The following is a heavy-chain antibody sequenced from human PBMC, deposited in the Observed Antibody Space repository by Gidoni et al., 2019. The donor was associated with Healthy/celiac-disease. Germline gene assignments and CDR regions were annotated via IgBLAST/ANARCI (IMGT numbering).Heavy chain of an antibody. V-gene: IGHV4-59*01. CDR2: IYYSGST. J-gene: IGHJ4*02. CDR3: ARVEGHCSGGSCYPGDY. D-gene: IGHD2-15*01. Sequence: QVQLQESGPGLVKPSETLSLTCTVSGGSISRYDWSWIRQPPGKGLEWIGYIYYSGSTNYNPSLKSRVTISVDTSKNQFSLKLSSVTAADTAVYYCARVEGHCSGGSCYPGDYWGQGTLVTVSS. CDR1: GGSISRYD.